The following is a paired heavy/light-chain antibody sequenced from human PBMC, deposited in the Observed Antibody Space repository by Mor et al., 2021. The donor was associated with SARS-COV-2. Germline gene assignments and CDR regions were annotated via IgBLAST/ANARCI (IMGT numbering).Light chain of an antibody. CDR3: SSFAGYFYV. J-gene: IGLJ1*01. V-gene: IGLV2-8*01. Sequence: QSALTQPPSASGSPGQSVIISCTGTSSDVGYYNHVSWYQQHPGKAPKLIIYDVTKRPSGVPDRFSGSKSGNTASLTVSGLQAEDEADYYCSSFAGYFYVFGTATKVTVL. CDR2: DVT. CDR1: SSDVGYYNH.
Heavy chain of an antibody. Sequence: QVQLVQSGAEVKKPGASVKVSCKAPEYTFTGYYVHWVRQAPGQGLEWIAWINPRGDGTKYAQSFQGRVTVTRDTSTSTVYMDLSSLRSDDTALYYCVREGSDSGRDWYSFDKWGQGTLVTVSS. CDR1: EYTFTGYY. V-gene: IGHV1-2*02. D-gene: IGHD2-21*02. J-gene: IGHJ4*02. CDR2: INPRGDGT. CDR3: VREGSDSGRDWYSFDK.